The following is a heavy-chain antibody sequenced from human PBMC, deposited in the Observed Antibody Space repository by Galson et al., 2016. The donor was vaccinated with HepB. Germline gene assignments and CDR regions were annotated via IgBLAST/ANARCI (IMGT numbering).Heavy chain of an antibody. D-gene: IGHD2-21*02. CDR1: NGSFRGYY. V-gene: IGHV4-34*12. CDR2: IIHTGNT. Sequence: SETLSLTCAVYNGSFRGYYWSWIRQPPGKGLEWIGEIIHTGNTNYNPSLKSRLTISVDTSKNHFSLKLSSVTAADTAVYYCARSPDFADPWGQGTLVTVPS. CDR3: ARSPDFADP. J-gene: IGHJ5*02.